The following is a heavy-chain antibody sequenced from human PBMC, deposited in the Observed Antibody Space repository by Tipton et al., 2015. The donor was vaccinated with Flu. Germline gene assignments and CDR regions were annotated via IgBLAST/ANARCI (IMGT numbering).Heavy chain of an antibody. CDR1: GGSISSSSYY. V-gene: IGHV4-39*01. D-gene: IGHD4-17*01. CDR3: ARLYSFMTTVTLYWYFDL. CDR2: IYYSGST. J-gene: IGHJ2*01. Sequence: LRLSCTVSGGSISSSSYYWGWIRQPPGKGLEWIGSIYYSGSTYYNPSLKSRVTISVDTSKNQFSLKLSSVTAADTAVYYCARLYSFMTTVTLYWYFDLWGRGTLVTVSS.